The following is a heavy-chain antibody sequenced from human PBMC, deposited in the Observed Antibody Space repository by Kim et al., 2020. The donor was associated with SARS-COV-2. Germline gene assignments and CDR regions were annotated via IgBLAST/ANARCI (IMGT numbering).Heavy chain of an antibody. V-gene: IGHV1-69*13. CDR2: IIPIFGTA. D-gene: IGHD2-15*01. J-gene: IGHJ4*02. CDR3: ARSWVVVAAKPTNKVFFDY. Sequence: SVKVSCKASGGTFSSYAISWVRQAPGQGLEWMGGIIPIFGTANYAQKFQGRVTITADESTSTAYMELSSLRSEDTAVYYCARSWVVVAAKPTNKVFFDYWGQGTLVTVSS. CDR1: GGTFSSYA.